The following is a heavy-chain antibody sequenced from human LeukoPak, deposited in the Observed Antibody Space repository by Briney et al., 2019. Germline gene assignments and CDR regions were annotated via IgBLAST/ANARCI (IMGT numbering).Heavy chain of an antibody. V-gene: IGHV4-34*01. J-gene: IGHJ4*02. CDR1: GGSFSGYY. Sequence: SETLSLTCAVYGGSFSGYYWSWIRQPPGKGLEWIGEINHSGSTNYNPSLKSRVTISVDTSKNQFSLKLSSVTAADTAVYYCARGYGIAACPVDYWGQGTLVTVSS. CDR2: INHSGST. CDR3: ARGYGIAACPVDY. D-gene: IGHD6-6*01.